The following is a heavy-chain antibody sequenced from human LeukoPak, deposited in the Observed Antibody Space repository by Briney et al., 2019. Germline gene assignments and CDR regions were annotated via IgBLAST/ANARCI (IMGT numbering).Heavy chain of an antibody. CDR3: ARDRESNSPLANWFDP. CDR1: GGPISSYY. J-gene: IGHJ5*02. D-gene: IGHD4-11*01. CDR2: NYTSWST. V-gene: IGHV4-4*07. Sequence: PSETVSLTCTVSGGPISSYYWSWIRQPAGKGLEGIGRNYTSWSTNYNPSLKSRVTMSVDTSKNQFSLKLSSVTAADTAVYYCARDRESNSPLANWFDPWGQGTLVTVSS.